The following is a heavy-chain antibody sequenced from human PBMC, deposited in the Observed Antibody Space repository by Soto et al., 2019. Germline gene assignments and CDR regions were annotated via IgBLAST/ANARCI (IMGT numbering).Heavy chain of an antibody. Sequence: ASVNVSCKASGYTFTSYGISWVRQAPGQGLEWMGWISAYNGNTNYAQKLQGRVTMTTDTSTSTAYMELRSLRSDDTAVYYCARGPGIAAAGTISDYWGQGTLVTVSS. J-gene: IGHJ4*02. CDR2: ISAYNGNT. D-gene: IGHD6-13*01. CDR1: GYTFTSYG. V-gene: IGHV1-18*01. CDR3: ARGPGIAAAGTISDY.